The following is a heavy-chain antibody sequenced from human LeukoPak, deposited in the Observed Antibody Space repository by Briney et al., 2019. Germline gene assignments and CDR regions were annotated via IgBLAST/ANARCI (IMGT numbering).Heavy chain of an antibody. Sequence: SETLSLTCTVSGGSISSGGYYWSWIRQPPGKGLEWIGYIYHSGSTYYNPSLKSRVTISVDRSKNQFSLKLSSVTAADTAVYYCARISRGAFPYFDYWGQGTLVTVSS. CDR1: GGSISSGGYY. CDR2: IYHSGST. V-gene: IGHV4-30-2*01. D-gene: IGHD1-26*01. CDR3: ARISRGAFPYFDY. J-gene: IGHJ4*02.